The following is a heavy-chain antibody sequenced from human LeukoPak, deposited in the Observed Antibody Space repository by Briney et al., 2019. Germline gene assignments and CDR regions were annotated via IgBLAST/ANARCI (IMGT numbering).Heavy chain of an antibody. D-gene: IGHD3-22*01. CDR2: IYYSGST. CDR1: GGSISSYY. Sequence: SETLSLTCTVSGGSISSYYWSWIRQPPGKGLEWIGSIYYSGSTYYNPSLKSRVTISVDTSKNQFSLKLTSVTAADTAVYYCARDPASYYDSNGYFDYWGQGTLVTVSS. CDR3: ARDPASYYDSNGYFDY. V-gene: IGHV4-39*07. J-gene: IGHJ4*02.